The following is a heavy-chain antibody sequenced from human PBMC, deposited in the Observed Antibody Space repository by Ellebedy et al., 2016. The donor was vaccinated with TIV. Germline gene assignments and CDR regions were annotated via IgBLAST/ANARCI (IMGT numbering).Heavy chain of an antibody. CDR2: ISSSGSTI. D-gene: IGHD5-18*01. J-gene: IGHJ4*02. Sequence: GESLKISCAASGFTFSSYGMHWVRQAPGKGLEWVSYISSSGSTIYYADSVKGRFTISRDNAKNSLYLQMKSLRAEDTAVYYWAASRAAMVPYFDYWGQGTLVTVSS. V-gene: IGHV3-48*04. CDR3: AASRAAMVPYFDY. CDR1: GFTFSSYG.